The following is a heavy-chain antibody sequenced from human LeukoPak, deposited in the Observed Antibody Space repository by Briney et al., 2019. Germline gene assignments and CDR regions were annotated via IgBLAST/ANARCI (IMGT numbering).Heavy chain of an antibody. CDR2: IIPILSIP. V-gene: IGHV1-69*04. D-gene: IGHD6-13*01. J-gene: IGHJ4*02. CDR1: RSTFSNYA. Sequence: ASVKASCKAFRSTFSNYAISWVRKAPGQGLDWMGRIIPILSIPDYTQNSQGRVTIPADRSTSTAYMELSSLKSDDAAVYYCARSGGSSGYVGMFYWGQGTLVTVSS. CDR3: ARSGGSSGYVGMFY.